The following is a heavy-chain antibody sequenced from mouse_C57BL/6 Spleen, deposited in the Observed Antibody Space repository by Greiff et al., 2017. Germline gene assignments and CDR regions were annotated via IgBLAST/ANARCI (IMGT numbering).Heavy chain of an antibody. CDR3: ARRSLTGTDWYFDV. J-gene: IGHJ1*03. CDR1: GYTFTSYG. V-gene: IGHV1-81*01. CDR2: IYPRSGNT. Sequence: LVESGAELARPGASVKLSCKASGYTFTSYGISWVKQRTGQGLEWIGEIYPRSGNTYYNEKFKGKATLTADKSSSTAYMELRSLTSEDSAVYFCARRSLTGTDWYFDVWGTGTTVTVSS. D-gene: IGHD4-1*01.